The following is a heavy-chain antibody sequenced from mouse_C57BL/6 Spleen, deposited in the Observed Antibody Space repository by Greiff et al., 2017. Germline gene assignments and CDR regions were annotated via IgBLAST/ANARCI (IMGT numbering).Heavy chain of an antibody. D-gene: IGHD1-1*01. CDR3: ARYDYGSFDY. CDR2: IYPGDGDT. V-gene: IGHV1-82*01. CDR1: GYAFSSSW. J-gene: IGHJ2*01. Sequence: VQLVESGPELVKPGASVKISCKASGYAFSSSWMNWVKQRPGKGLEWIGRIYPGDGDTNYNGKFKGKATLTADKSSSTAYMQLSSLTSEDSAVYFCARYDYGSFDYWGQGTTLTVSS.